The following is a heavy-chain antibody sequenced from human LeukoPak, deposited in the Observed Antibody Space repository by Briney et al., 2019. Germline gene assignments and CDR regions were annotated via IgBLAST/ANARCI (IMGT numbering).Heavy chain of an antibody. Sequence: TGGSLRLSCAASGFTFNSYAMSWVRQAAGKRLEWVSSISGSGGSTYYADSVKGRFTISRDSSKNMLYLQMNILRAEDTAIYYCAKDGIDSGDPNGFDPWGQGTLVTVSS. CDR1: GFTFNSYA. D-gene: IGHD3-10*01. CDR3: AKDGIDSGDPNGFDP. V-gene: IGHV3-23*01. J-gene: IGHJ5*02. CDR2: ISGSGGST.